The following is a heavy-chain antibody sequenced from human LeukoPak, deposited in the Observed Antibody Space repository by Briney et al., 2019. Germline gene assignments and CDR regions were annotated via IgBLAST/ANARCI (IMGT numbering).Heavy chain of an antibody. CDR2: ISSSSGYI. CDR1: GFTFSSYS. CDR3: ASASSSTTEGDY. D-gene: IGHD2-2*01. V-gene: IGHV3-21*01. J-gene: IGHJ4*02. Sequence: GGSLRLSCAASGFTFSSYSMNWVRQAPGKGLEWVSSISSSSGYIYYADSVKGRFTISRDNAKNSLYLQMNSLRAEDTAVYYCASASSSTTEGDYWGQGTLVTVSS.